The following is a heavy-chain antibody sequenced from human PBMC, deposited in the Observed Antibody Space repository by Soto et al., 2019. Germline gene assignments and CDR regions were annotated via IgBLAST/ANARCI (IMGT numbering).Heavy chain of an antibody. J-gene: IGHJ6*02. CDR3: ARDIRFLEWLSGDYYGMDV. Sequence: GSLRLSCAASGFTFSSYNMNWVRQAPGKGLEWVSHIISDSSTIYYADSVKGRFTISRDNAKNSLYLQMNSLRDEDTAVYYCARDIRFLEWLSGDYYGMDVWGQGTTVTVSS. CDR1: GFTFSSYN. D-gene: IGHD3-3*01. CDR2: IISDSSTI. V-gene: IGHV3-48*02.